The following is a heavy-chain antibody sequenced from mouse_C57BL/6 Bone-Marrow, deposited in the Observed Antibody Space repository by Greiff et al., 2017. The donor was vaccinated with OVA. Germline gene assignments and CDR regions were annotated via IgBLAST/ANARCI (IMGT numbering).Heavy chain of an antibody. J-gene: IGHJ4*01. CDR3: TRGPPCAYAMDY. V-gene: IGHV1-5*01. CDR1: GYTFTSYW. CDR2: IYPGNSDT. Sequence: VQLKESGTVLARPGASVKMSCKTSGYTFTSYWMHWVKQRPGQGLEWIGAIYPGNSDTSYNQKFKGKAKLTAVPSASPAYMELSSLTNEDYAVDYCTRGPPCAYAMDYWGQRTSGTVAS.